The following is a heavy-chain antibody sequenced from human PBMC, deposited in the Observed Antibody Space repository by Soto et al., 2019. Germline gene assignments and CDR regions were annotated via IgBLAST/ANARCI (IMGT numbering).Heavy chain of an antibody. CDR3: GTGANFYYDTSRY. CDR2: MSPNGNNQ. V-gene: IGHV3-30-3*01. J-gene: IGHJ4*02. D-gene: IGHD3-22*01. Sequence: PGESLKISCAAPGFTFSIYALHWVRQAPGKGLEWVAVMSPNGNNQYYADSVKGRFTISRDTSKSTLYLQMTSLRPDDTAVYYCGTGANFYYDTSRYWGQGTLVTVSS. CDR1: GFTFSIYA.